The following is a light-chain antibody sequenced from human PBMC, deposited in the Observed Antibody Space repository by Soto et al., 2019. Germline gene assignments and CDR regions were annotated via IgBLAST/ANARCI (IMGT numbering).Light chain of an antibody. V-gene: IGKV1-5*03. Sequence: DIQMTQSPSTLSVSVGDRVTITCRASQSISSWLAWYQQKPGKAPKLLIYKASSLESGVPSRFSGSGSGTEFTLTISSLQPDDFATYYCQQYNSYSYTFGQGTKWIS. CDR3: QQYNSYSYT. J-gene: IGKJ2*01. CDR2: KAS. CDR1: QSISSW.